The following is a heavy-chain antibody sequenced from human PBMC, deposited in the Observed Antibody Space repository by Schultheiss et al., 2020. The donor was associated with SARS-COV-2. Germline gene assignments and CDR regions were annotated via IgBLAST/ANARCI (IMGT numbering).Heavy chain of an antibody. CDR2: INPNSGGT. D-gene: IGHD2-8*01. J-gene: IGHJ4*02. V-gene: IGHV1-2*06. CDR3: ARADVVLMEGRVYYFDY. Sequence: ASVKVSCKASGYTFTGYYMHWVRQAPGQGLEWMGRINPNSGGTNYAQKFQGRVTMTRDTSISTAYMELSRLRSDDTAVYYCARADVVLMEGRVYYFDYWGQGTLVTVSS. CDR1: GYTFTGYY.